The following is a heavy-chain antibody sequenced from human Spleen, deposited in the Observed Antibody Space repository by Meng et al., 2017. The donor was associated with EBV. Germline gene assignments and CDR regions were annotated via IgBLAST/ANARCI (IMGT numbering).Heavy chain of an antibody. V-gene: IGHV1-18*01. CDR2: ISGYNGNT. J-gene: IGHJ4*02. Sequence: QVQRVQSGAEVKKPGSSVKVSGKAAGYTFSSYGVSWVRQAPGQGLEWMGWISGYNGNTYYAQKLQGRVTMTTDTSTSTAYMELRSLRSDDTAVYYCARGYYDSSGPSDIWGQGTLVTVSS. CDR3: ARGYYDSSGPSDI. D-gene: IGHD3-22*01. CDR1: GYTFSSYG.